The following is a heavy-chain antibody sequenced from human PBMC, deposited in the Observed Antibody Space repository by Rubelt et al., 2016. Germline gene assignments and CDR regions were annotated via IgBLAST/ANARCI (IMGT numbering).Heavy chain of an antibody. CDR1: GGSISSNSYY. CDR3: ARIDFNTWSPYFDY. Sequence: QLQLQESGPGLVKPSETLSLTCTVSGGSISSNSYYWGWIRQPPGKGLEWIGSIYYSGSTYYNPSLKSRVTISVDTSKNQFSLKLSSVTAADTAVYYSARIDFNTWSPYFDYWGQGTLVTVSS. V-gene: IGHV4-39*07. CDR2: IYYSGST. D-gene: IGHD2-8*02. J-gene: IGHJ4*02.